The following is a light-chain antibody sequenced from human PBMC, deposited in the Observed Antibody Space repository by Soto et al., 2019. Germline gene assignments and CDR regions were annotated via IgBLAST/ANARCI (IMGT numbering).Light chain of an antibody. CDR1: SSNIGAGYD. CDR2: GNS. CDR3: PSYDSSLSGSVV. Sequence: QSVLTQPPSVSGAPGQRVTISCTGSSSNIGAGYDVHWYQQLPGTAPKLLIYGNSNRPSGVPDRFSGSKSGTSASLAITGLQAEDEGEYYCPSYDSSLSGSVVFGGGTKLTVL. J-gene: IGLJ2*01. V-gene: IGLV1-40*01.